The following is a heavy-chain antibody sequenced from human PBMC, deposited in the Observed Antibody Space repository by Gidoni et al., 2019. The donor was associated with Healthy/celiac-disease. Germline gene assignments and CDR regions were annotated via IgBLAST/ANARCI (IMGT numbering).Heavy chain of an antibody. Sequence: QLQLQESGPGLVKPSETLSLTCTVSGGSISSSSYYWGWIRQPPGKGLEWIGSIYYSGSTYYNPSLKSRVTISVDTSKNQFSLKLSSVTAADTAVYYCARHGSSVDGSGSELFDYWGQGTLVTVSS. CDR3: ARHGSSVDGSGSELFDY. CDR1: GGSISSSSYY. D-gene: IGHD3-10*01. J-gene: IGHJ4*02. CDR2: IYYSGST. V-gene: IGHV4-39*01.